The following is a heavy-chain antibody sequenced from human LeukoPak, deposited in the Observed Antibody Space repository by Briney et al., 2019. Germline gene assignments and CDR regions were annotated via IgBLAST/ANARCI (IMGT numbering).Heavy chain of an antibody. D-gene: IGHD5-24*01. V-gene: IGHV3-48*03. CDR2: ISSSGSTI. J-gene: IGHJ5*02. CDR1: GFTFSSYE. CDR3: ARDDGDGYNLRWFDP. Sequence: GGSLRLSCAASGFTFSSYEMNWVRQAPGKGLEWVSYISSSGSTIYYADSVKGRFTISRDNAKNSLYLQMNSLRAEDTAVYYCARDDGDGYNLRWFDPWGQGTLVTVSS.